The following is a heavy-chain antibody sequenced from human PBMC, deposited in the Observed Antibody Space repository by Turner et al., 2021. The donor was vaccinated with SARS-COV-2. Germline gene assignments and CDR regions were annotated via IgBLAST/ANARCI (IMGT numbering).Heavy chain of an antibody. J-gene: IGHJ4*02. Sequence: QVQLVQSAAEVRKPGASLRVACRASGYSFNNFGITWVRQGTGQGLWWMGGVSAYSGNTDYADHLRGRVTMTTDTSTNTAYMELTSLRTDDTAVYYCARGGYGSGTFPDNDYWGQGTLVTVSA. CDR2: VSAYSGNT. V-gene: IGHV1-18*04. CDR3: ARGGYGSGTFPDNDY. CDR1: GYSFNNFG. D-gene: IGHD3-10*01.